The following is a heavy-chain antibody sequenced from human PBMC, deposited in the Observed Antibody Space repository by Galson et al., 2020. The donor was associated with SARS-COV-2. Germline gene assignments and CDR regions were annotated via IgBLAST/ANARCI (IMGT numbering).Heavy chain of an antibody. CDR1: GYTFTELS. J-gene: IGHJ6*02. CDR2: FDPEDGET. D-gene: IGHD6-19*01. CDR3: ATSPAVAGTSRWVGYYYYGMDV. Sequence: ASVKVSCKVSGYTFTELSMHWVLQAPGKGLEWMGGFDPEDGETIYAQKFQGRVTMTEDTSTDTAYMELSSLRSEDTAVYYCATSPAVAGTSRWVGYYYYGMDVWGQGTTVTVSS. V-gene: IGHV1-24*01.